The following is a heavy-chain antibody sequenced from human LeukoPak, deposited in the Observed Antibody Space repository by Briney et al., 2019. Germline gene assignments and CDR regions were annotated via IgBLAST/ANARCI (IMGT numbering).Heavy chain of an antibody. J-gene: IGHJ6*04. CDR1: GFAFSSHG. D-gene: IGHD4-17*01. CDR3: AKADYGEALGMDV. Sequence: PGRSLRLSCAASGFAFSSHGMHWVRQAPGKGLEWVAVISYDGSSKDYADSVKGRFTVSRDNSKNTLYLQMNSLRVEDTAVYYCAKADYGEALGMDVWGNGTTVTVSS. V-gene: IGHV3-30*18. CDR2: ISYDGSSK.